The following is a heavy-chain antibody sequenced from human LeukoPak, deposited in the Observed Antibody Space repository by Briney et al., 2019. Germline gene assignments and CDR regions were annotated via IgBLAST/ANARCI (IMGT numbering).Heavy chain of an antibody. CDR2: ISTSGETT. CDR1: GFGYSTFA. V-gene: IGHV3-23*01. D-gene: IGHD1-1*01. J-gene: IGHJ4*02. CDR3: AKANYIWNDSHFDS. Sequence: GGSLRLSCAASGFGYSTFAMAWVRQAPGKGLEWVSTISTSGETTYYADSVKGRFTASRDNSKNTLSLQMNGLRVDDTAVYFCAKANYIWNDSHFDSWGQGALVTVSS.